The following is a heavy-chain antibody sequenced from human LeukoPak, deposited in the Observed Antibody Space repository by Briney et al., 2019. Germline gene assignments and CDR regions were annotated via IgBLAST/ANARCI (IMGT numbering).Heavy chain of an antibody. CDR1: GFTFSDHF. J-gene: IGHJ3*01. Sequence: GGSLTLSCTASGFTFSDHFMNWVRQAPGKGLEWVSSISSSGSSALYADSLRGRFTISRDNAKNSLYLQMNSLRPGDTAVYYCARERYSRSSHDALDLWGQGTMVTVSS. V-gene: IGHV3-21*01. CDR2: ISSSGSSA. CDR3: ARERYSRSSHDALDL. D-gene: IGHD6-6*01.